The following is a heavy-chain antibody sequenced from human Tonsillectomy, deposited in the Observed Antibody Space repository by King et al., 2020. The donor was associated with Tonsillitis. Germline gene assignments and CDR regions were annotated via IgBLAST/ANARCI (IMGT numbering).Heavy chain of an antibody. D-gene: IGHD2-15*01. CDR3: ARDSSPVLSGTWYDAFDI. J-gene: IGHJ3*02. CDR1: GFNFGAFW. V-gene: IGHV3-7*01. CDR2: IKRDGSQT. Sequence: VQLVESGGGLVQPGGSLRLSCAASGFNFGAFWLTWVRQAPGKGLEWVANIKRDGSQTHYLDSVKGRFTVSRDNAKNSLYLQMNSLRAEDTAVYYCARDSSPVLSGTWYDAFDIWGQGTMVTVSS.